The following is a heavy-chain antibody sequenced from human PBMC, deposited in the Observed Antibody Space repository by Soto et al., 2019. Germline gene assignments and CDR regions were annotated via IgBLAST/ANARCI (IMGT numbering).Heavy chain of an antibody. D-gene: IGHD2-2*02. V-gene: IGHV1-2*02. J-gene: IGHJ6*02. CDR2: INPNSGDT. CDR1: GYTFSGYY. CDR3: ARSLTEGYCTITGCYTRPLYGMDV. Sequence: ASVKVSCKASGYTFSGYYIHWLRQAPGQGLEWMGWINPNSGDTNYAQKFQGRVTVTRDTPTSTAYMELSRLTSDDTAVYYCARSLTEGYCTITGCYTRPLYGMDVWGQGTTVTVSS.